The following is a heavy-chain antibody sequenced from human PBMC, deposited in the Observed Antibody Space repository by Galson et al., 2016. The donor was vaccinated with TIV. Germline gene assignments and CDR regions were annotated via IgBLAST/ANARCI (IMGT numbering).Heavy chain of an antibody. CDR1: GYTFTRFG. CDR3: ARHGEMSTISHSYKYGMDV. Sequence: SVKVSCKASGYTFTRFGISWVRQAPGQGLEWMGWISAYNGNTKYEQKLQGRVTVTTDTSTNTAYMELRSLRSDDTAVYYCARHGEMSTISHSYKYGMDVWGKGTTVTISS. J-gene: IGHJ6*04. CDR2: ISAYNGNT. D-gene: IGHD5-24*01. V-gene: IGHV1-18*01.